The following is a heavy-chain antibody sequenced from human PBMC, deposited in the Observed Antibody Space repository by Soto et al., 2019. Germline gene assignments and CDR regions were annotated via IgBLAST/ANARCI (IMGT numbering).Heavy chain of an antibody. V-gene: IGHV1-46*01. D-gene: IGHD1-7*01. J-gene: IGHJ5*02. Sequence: ASVKVSGEASGYTFTSYYMHWVRQPPGQGLEWMGIINPSVGSTSYAQKFQGRVTMTRDTSTSTVYMELSSLRSEDTAVYYCARETGISITGTTGGYWFDPWGQGTLVTVAS. CDR3: ARETGISITGTTGGYWFDP. CDR2: INPSVGST. CDR1: GYTFTSYY.